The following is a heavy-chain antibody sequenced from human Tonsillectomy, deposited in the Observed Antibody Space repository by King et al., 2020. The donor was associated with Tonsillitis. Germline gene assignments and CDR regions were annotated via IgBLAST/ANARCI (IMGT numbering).Heavy chain of an antibody. Sequence: QLQESGPGLVKPSQTLSLTFTVSGGSISGGAYYWSWIRQPPGKGLEWIGYIYNSENTYYNPSLKSRLTISVDTSKNNFSLKLSSVTAADTAVYFCGRCEGGVFDPWGQGTLVTVSS. D-gene: IGHD2-15*01. J-gene: IGHJ5*02. CDR2: IYNSENT. CDR3: GRCEGGVFDP. CDR1: GGSISGGAYY. V-gene: IGHV4-31*03.